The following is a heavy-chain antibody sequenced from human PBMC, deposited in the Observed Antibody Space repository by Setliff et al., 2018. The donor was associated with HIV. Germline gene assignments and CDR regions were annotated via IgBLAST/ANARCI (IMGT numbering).Heavy chain of an antibody. CDR2: ISAASTTT. Sequence: GGSLRLSCAASGFTFSSYEMNWVRQAPGKGLEWVSYISAASTTTYYTDSVKGRFSISRDNAKNSLYLQMNSLRAEDTAVYYCAKSRLVAGNDYWGQGTLVTASS. CDR3: AKSRLVAGNDY. V-gene: IGHV3-48*03. D-gene: IGHD2-8*02. J-gene: IGHJ4*02. CDR1: GFTFSSYE.